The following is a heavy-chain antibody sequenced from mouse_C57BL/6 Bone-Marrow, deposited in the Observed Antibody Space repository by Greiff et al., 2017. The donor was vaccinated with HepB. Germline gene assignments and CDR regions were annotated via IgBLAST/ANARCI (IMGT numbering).Heavy chain of an antibody. CDR3: ARESPYYYGSSPYFDV. V-gene: IGHV1-78*01. CDR2: IYPRDGST. CDR1: GYTFTDHT. D-gene: IGHD1-1*01. J-gene: IGHJ1*03. Sequence: VKLMESDAELVKPGASVKISCKVSGYTFTDHTIHWMKQRPEQGLEWIGYIYPRDGSTKYNEKFKGKATLTADKSSSTAYMQLNSLTSEDSAVYFCARESPYYYGSSPYFDVWGTGTTVTVSS.